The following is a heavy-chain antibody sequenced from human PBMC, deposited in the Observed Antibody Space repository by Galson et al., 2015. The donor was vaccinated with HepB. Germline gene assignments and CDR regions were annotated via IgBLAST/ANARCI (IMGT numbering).Heavy chain of an antibody. J-gene: IGHJ6*02. D-gene: IGHD3-10*01. CDR1: EFVLSMYW. Sequence: SLRLSCAASEFVLSMYWMNWVRQAPGKGLEWVANIKEDGSEKNYVDSVKGRFTISRDNAKNSLYLQMNSLRAVDTAVYYCARVKRGEGYSFYYYGMDVWGQGTTVTVSS. CDR2: IKEDGSEK. CDR3: ARVKRGEGYSFYYYGMDV. V-gene: IGHV3-7*05.